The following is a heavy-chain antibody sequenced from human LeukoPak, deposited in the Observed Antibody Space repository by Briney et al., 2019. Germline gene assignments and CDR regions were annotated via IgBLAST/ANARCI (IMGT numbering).Heavy chain of an antibody. D-gene: IGHD6-19*01. CDR3: ARDFDAGIAVAA. J-gene: IGHJ5*02. CDR2: INPNSGGT. CDR1: GYTFTGYY. V-gene: IGHV1-2*02. Sequence: GASVKVTCKASGYTFTGYYMHWVRQAPGQGLEWMGWINPNSGGTNYAQKFQGRVTMTRDTSISTAYMELSRLRSDDTAVYYCARDFDAGIAVAAWGQGTLVSVSS.